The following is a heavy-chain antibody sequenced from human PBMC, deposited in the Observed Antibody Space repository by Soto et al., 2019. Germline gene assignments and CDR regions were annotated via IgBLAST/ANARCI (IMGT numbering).Heavy chain of an antibody. J-gene: IGHJ5*02. Sequence: SETLSLTCAAYGASFSGSYYWAWIRQPPGRGLEWIGSINYRGSTYYHPSLKSRVSISVDTSKNQFSLKLISLSAADTAVYYCARGIAVAGHYNWFDPWGQGSLVTVSS. D-gene: IGHD6-19*01. CDR2: INYRGST. CDR3: ARGIAVAGHYNWFDP. CDR1: GASFSGSYY. V-gene: IGHV4-39*01.